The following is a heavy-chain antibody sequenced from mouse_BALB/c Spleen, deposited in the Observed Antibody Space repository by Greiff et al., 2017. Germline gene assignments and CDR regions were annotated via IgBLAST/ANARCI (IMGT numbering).Heavy chain of an antibody. V-gene: IGHV1-7*01. CDR3: ASQKGVEYLDY. CDR2: INPSTGYT. Sequence: QVQLQQSGAELAKPGASVKMSCKASGYTFTSYWMHWVKQRPGQGLEWIGYINPSTGYTEYNQKFKDKATLTADKSSSTAYMQLSSLTSEDSAVYYCASQKGVEYLDYWGQGTTLTVSS. CDR1: GYTFTSYW. J-gene: IGHJ2*01.